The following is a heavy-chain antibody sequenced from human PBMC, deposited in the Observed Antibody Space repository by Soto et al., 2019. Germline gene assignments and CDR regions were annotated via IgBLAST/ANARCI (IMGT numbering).Heavy chain of an antibody. V-gene: IGHV1-69*02. Sequence: QVQLVQSGAEVKKPGSSVKVSCKASGGTFSSYTISWVRQAPGQGLEWMGRIIPILGIANYAQKFQGRVTITADKFTSTAYMELSSLRSEDSAVYYYARGNPTVLDWGISRYYYYMDVWGKGTTVTVSS. CDR2: IIPILGIA. D-gene: IGHD7-27*01. J-gene: IGHJ6*03. CDR3: ARGNPTVLDWGISRYYYYMDV. CDR1: GGTFSSYT.